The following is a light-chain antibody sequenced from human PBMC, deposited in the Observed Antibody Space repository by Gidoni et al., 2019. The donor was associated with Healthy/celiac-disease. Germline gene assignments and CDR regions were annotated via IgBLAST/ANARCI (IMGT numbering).Light chain of an antibody. CDR3: QAWDSSTVV. V-gene: IGLV3-1*01. Sequence: SYELTQPPSVSVSPGQTASITCSGDKLVDKYACWYQQKPGQSPVLVIYQDSKRRSGIPERFSGSNSGNTATLTISETQAMDEADYYCQAWDSSTVVFGGGTKLTVL. CDR1: KLVDKY. J-gene: IGLJ2*01. CDR2: QDS.